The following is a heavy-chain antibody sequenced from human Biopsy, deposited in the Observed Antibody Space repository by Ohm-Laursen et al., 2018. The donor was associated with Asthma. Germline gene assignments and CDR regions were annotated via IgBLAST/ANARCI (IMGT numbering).Heavy chain of an antibody. V-gene: IGHV1-69*15. CDR2: IIPFYGTA. CDR3: ARDYDGDYVQRHLPLAY. J-gene: IGHJ4*02. Sequence: SSVKLSCKASGGTFSTFGISWVRQAPGQGLEWMGRIIPFYGTATYAQNFQGRLTLTADESTSTAYMELSSLRSEDTAAYFCARDYDGDYVQRHLPLAYWGQGTLVTVSS. CDR1: GGTFSTFG. D-gene: IGHD4-17*01.